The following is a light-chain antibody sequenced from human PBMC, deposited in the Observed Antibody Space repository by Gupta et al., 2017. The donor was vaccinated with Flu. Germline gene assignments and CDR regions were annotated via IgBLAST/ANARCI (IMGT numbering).Light chain of an antibody. V-gene: IGKV4-1*01. Sequence: SLGARATVSCRSIQSVLHSSNNKNYLAYYQQTPGQPPQLLIYWASTRESGVPDRFSGSWSETDFTLTITILQAEDVAVYYCQQYYNSPFTFGPGTKVDFK. CDR2: WAS. J-gene: IGKJ3*01. CDR3: QQYYNSPFT. CDR1: QSVLHSSNNKNY.